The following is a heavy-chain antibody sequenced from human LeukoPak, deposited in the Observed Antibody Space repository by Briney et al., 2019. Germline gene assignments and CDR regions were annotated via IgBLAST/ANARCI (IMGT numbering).Heavy chain of an antibody. J-gene: IGHJ6*02. Sequence: GGSLRLFCAASGFTFSSYWMHWVRQAPGKGLVWVSRINTDESSTTYADSVKGRFTISRDNAKNTLYLQMNSLRAEDTAVYYCARDWGNGMDVWGQGTTVTVSS. CDR3: ARDWGNGMDV. V-gene: IGHV3-74*01. CDR2: INTDESST. CDR1: GFTFSSYW. D-gene: IGHD3-16*01.